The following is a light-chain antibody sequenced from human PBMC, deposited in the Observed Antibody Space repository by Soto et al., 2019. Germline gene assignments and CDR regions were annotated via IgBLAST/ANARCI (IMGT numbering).Light chain of an antibody. CDR2: EVN. CDR1: SSDVGGYNY. V-gene: IGLV2-14*01. Sequence: QSVLTQPASVSGSPGQSITISCTGTSSDVGGYNYVSWYQQYPGKAPKLMIYEVNNRPSGVSNRFSGSKSGNTASLTISGLQAEDEADYYCSSYTSSSTQVLGGGTQLTVL. CDR3: SSYTSSSTQV. J-gene: IGLJ3*02.